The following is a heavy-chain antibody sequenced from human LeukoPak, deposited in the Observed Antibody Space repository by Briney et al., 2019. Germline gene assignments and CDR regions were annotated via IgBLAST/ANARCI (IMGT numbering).Heavy chain of an antibody. V-gene: IGHV4-31*03. CDR3: ARHYGYCSSTSCFGLTDWFDP. J-gene: IGHJ5*02. Sequence: PSQTLSLTCTVSGGSISSGGYYWSWIRQHPGTGLEWIGYIHYSGSTYYNPSLKSRVTISVDTSKKQFSLKLSSVTAADTAVYYCARHYGYCSSTSCFGLTDWFDPWGQGTLVTVSS. CDR1: GGSISSGGYY. CDR2: IHYSGST. D-gene: IGHD2-2*03.